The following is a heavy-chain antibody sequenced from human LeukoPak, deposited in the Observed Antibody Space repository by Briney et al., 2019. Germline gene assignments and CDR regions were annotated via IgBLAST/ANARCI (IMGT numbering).Heavy chain of an antibody. Sequence: GGSLRLSCAASGFTFSSYWMSWVRQAPRKGLEWVANIKQDGSEKYYVDSVKGRFTISRDNAKNSLYLQMNSLRAEDTAVYYCARVGGGYSGYDSYYFDYWGQGTLVTVSS. CDR1: GFTFSSYW. D-gene: IGHD5-12*01. V-gene: IGHV3-7*01. CDR2: IKQDGSEK. CDR3: ARVGGGYSGYDSYYFDY. J-gene: IGHJ4*02.